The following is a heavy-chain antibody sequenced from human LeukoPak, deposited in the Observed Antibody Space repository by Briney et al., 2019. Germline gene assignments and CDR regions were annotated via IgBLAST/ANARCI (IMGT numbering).Heavy chain of an antibody. V-gene: IGHV3-21*01. Sequence: GGSPRLSCAASGFTFSSYSMNWVRQAPGKGLEWVSSISSSSSYIYYADSVRGRFTISRDNAKNSLYLQMNSLRAEDTAVYYCVRVVTGSSAFDYWGQGTLVTVSS. CDR2: ISSSSSYI. D-gene: IGHD6-6*01. CDR1: GFTFSSYS. CDR3: VRVVTGSSAFDY. J-gene: IGHJ4*02.